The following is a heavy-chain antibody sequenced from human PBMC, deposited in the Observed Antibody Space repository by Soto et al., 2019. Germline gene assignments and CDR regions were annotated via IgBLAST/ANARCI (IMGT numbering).Heavy chain of an antibody. Sequence: QVQLVQSGAEVKKPGASVKVSCKASGYTFTNYDINWVRQAPGQGLEWMGWMDPNSGNTDYAQTFHGRVTITRNTSISTAYLELSSLSSEYTAVYYCARGRGWRDYWGQGTLVTGSS. J-gene: IGHJ4*02. V-gene: IGHV1-8*01. CDR2: MDPNSGNT. CDR3: ARGRGWRDY. CDR1: GYTFTNYD. D-gene: IGHD6-19*01.